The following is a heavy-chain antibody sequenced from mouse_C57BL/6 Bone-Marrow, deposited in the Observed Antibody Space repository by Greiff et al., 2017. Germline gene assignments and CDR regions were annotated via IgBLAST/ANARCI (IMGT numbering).Heavy chain of an antibody. CDR1: GYSFTGYY. V-gene: IGHV1-42*01. CDR3: ARHDYNAMDY. CDR2: INPSTGGS. Sequence: VQLKQSGPELVKPGASVKISCKASGYSFTGYYMNWVKQSPEKSLEWIGEINPSTGGSTYNQKFKAKATLTVDQSSSTAYMQLKSLTSEDSAVYYCARHDYNAMDYWGQGTTLTVSS. J-gene: IGHJ2*01. D-gene: IGHD2-4*01.